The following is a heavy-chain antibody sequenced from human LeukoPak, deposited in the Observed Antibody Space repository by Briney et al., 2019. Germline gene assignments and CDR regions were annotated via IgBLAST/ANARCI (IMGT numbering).Heavy chain of an antibody. CDR3: AKRPQGSGYLDV. CDR2: IWYDGSNK. D-gene: IGHD3-3*01. J-gene: IGHJ6*04. Sequence: PGRSPRLSCAASGFTFSSYGMHWVRQAPGKGLEWVAVIWYDGSNKYYADSVKGRITISRDNSKNTLYLQMNSLRAEDTAVYYCAKRPQGSGYLDVWGKGTTVTVSS. CDR1: GFTFSSYG. V-gene: IGHV3-33*06.